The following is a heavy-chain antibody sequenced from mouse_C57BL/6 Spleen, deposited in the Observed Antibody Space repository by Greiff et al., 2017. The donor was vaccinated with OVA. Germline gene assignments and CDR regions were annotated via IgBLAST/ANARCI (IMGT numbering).Heavy chain of an antibody. CDR2: ISSGGSYT. CDR3: ARLDGYYAMDY. V-gene: IGHV5-6*01. Sequence: EVHLVESGGDLVKPGGSLKLSCAASGFTFSSYGMSWVRQTPDKRLEWVATISSGGSYTYYPDSVKGRFTISRDNAKNTLYLQMSSLKSEDTAMYYCARLDGYYAMDYWGQGTSGTVSS. D-gene: IGHD2-3*01. CDR1: GFTFSSYG. J-gene: IGHJ4*01.